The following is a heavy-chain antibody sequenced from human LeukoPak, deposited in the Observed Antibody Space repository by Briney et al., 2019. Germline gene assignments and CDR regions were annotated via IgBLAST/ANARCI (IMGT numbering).Heavy chain of an antibody. CDR1: GGSISSSNW. J-gene: IGHJ4*02. D-gene: IGHD6-19*01. CDR2: IYHSGNT. CDR3: ARSYSSGGVFDY. V-gene: IGHV4-4*02. Sequence: SETLSLTCAVSGGSISSSNWWSWVRQPPGKGLEWIGEIYHSGNTNYSPSLKSRVTISVDKSNNQFSLKLSSVTAADTAVYFCARSYSSGGVFDYWGQGTLVIVPP.